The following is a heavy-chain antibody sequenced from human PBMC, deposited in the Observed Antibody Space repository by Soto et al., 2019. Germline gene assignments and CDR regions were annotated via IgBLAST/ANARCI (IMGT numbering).Heavy chain of an antibody. CDR1: GFTFSDSY. CDR3: ARVSWREKYGMDV. J-gene: IGHJ6*02. CDR2: ITFSGNTV. Sequence: PGGSLRLSCAASGFTFSDSYMSWIRQAPGKGLEWISYITFSGNTVYYADSLKGRFTISRDNAKTSLYLKMNRLRAEDTAVYYCARVSWREKYGMDVWGQGTTVTVSS. V-gene: IGHV3-11*01.